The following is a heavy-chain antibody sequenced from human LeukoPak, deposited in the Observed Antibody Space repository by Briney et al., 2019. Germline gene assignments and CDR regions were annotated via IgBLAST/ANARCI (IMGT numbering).Heavy chain of an antibody. J-gene: IGHJ4*02. CDR3: APSVRSGGSYYFDY. CDR1: GDSFTKYY. Sequence: ASVKVSCKASGDSFTKYYMHWVRQAPGQGLEWMGIINPSDGSTTYTQKFQGRVTMTTDTSTSTVNMELSSLRFEDTAVYYCAPSVRSGGSYYFDYWGQGTLVTVSS. V-gene: IGHV1-46*01. D-gene: IGHD2-15*01. CDR2: INPSDGST.